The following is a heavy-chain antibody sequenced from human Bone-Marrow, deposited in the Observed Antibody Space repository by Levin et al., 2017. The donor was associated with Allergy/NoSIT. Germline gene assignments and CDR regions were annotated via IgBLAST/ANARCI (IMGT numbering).Heavy chain of an antibody. J-gene: IGHJ6*03. Sequence: LSLTCAASGFTFSSYGMHWVRQAPGKGLEWVSVIWFAGSNKYYADSVKGRFTISRDNPKNTLYLQVNSLRVEDTAVYYCAGRAANGTYYYYNYMGDCGKGTTVTVSS. D-gene: IGHD1-1*01. CDR1: GFTFSSYG. V-gene: IGHV3-33*01. CDR3: AGRAANGTYYYYNYMGD. CDR2: IWFAGSNK.